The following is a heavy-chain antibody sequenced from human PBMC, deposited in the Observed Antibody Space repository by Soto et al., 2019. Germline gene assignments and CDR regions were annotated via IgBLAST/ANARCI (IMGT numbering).Heavy chain of an antibody. J-gene: IGHJ6*02. CDR3: ARDLARKTGKVGPYYYGIDV. CDR1: GFIFSDYD. D-gene: IGHD1-26*01. V-gene: IGHV3-11*06. CDR2: ISTRSTYT. Sequence: GGSRRLSCAASGFIFSDYDMSWVRQTPGKGLEWVSYISTRSTYTHYAASVKGRFTISRDNTKNSLYLQMDSLSVEDTAVYYCARDLARKTGKVGPYYYGIDVWGQGTTVTVSS.